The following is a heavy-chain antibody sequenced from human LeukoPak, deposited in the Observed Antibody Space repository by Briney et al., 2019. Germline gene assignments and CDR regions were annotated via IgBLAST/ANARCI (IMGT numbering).Heavy chain of an antibody. CDR1: GIIFSYST. J-gene: IGHJ4*02. CDR3: ASSDFWSGPLH. CDR2: ISYEGSKR. D-gene: IGHD3-3*01. Sequence: PGGSLRLSCAASGIIFSYSTMHWVRQAPGKGLEWLAVISYEGSKRDYADSVKGRFTISRDNSKNTVYLQMNSLRPEDTAVYYCASSDFWSGPLHWGQGTLVTVSS. V-gene: IGHV3-30*04.